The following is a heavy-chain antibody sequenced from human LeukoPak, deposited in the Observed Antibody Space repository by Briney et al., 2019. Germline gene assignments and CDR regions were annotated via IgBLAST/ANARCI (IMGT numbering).Heavy chain of an antibody. CDR1: GDSLPSNSAA. V-gene: IGHV6-1*01. Sequence: SQTLSLTSAFSGDSLPSNSAAWTWLRQSPSRGLEWLGRTYYRSKWYNNYALSVKSRMTVNPDTSKNQISLQLNSVTPEDTAVYYCARESAGTYYFDYWGQGALVTVSS. D-gene: IGHD6-19*01. CDR2: TYYRSKWYN. J-gene: IGHJ4*02. CDR3: ARESAGTYYFDY.